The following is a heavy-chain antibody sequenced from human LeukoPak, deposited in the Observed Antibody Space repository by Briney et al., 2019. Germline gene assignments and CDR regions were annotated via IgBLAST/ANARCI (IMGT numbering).Heavy chain of an antibody. D-gene: IGHD6-19*01. Sequence: PWGSLRLSCAASGFTFSSYSMNWVRQAPGKGLEWVSSISSSSSYIYYADSVKGRFTISRDNAKNPLYLQMNSLRAEDTALYYCAKEIRGSSLYSSGWYSPLDYWGQGTLVTVSS. V-gene: IGHV3-21*04. CDR3: AKEIRGSSLYSSGWYSPLDY. J-gene: IGHJ4*02. CDR2: ISSSSSYI. CDR1: GFTFSSYS.